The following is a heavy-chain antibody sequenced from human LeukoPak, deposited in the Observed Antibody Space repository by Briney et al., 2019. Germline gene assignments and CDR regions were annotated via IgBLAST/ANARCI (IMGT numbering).Heavy chain of an antibody. Sequence: ASMKVSCKASGGTFSSYAISWVRQAPGQGLEWMGRIIPILGIANYAQKFQGRVTITADKSTSTAYMELSSLRSEDTAVYYCARGVYGGKGGFESFDYWGQGTLVTVSS. CDR2: IIPILGIA. CDR3: ARGVYGGKGGFESFDY. CDR1: GGTFSSYA. V-gene: IGHV1-69*04. D-gene: IGHD4-23*01. J-gene: IGHJ4*02.